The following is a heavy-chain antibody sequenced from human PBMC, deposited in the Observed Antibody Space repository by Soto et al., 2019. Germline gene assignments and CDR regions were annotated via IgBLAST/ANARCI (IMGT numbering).Heavy chain of an antibody. CDR3: ARIPATTVTIDY. J-gene: IGHJ4*02. V-gene: IGHV4-30-4*01. D-gene: IGHD4-17*01. CDR1: GGSISSGDYY. Sequence: SETLSLTCTVSGGSISSGDYYWSWIRQPPGKGLEWIGYIYYSGSTYYNPSPKSRVTISVDTSKNQFSLKLSSVTAADTAVYYCARIPATTVTIDYWGQGTLVTVSS. CDR2: IYYSGST.